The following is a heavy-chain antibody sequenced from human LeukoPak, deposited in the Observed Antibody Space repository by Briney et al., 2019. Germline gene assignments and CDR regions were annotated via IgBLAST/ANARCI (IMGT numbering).Heavy chain of an antibody. V-gene: IGHV3-30-3*01. CDR1: GFTFSSSA. CDR2: ISYDGSNK. CDR3: ARDLSGEKDY. J-gene: IGHJ4*02. Sequence: GRSLRLSCAASGFTFSSSAMHWVRQAPDKGLEWVAVISYDGSNKYYADSVKGRFTISRDNSKNTLYLQMNSLRGEDTAVYYCARDLSGEKDYWGQGTLVTVSS. D-gene: IGHD4-17*01.